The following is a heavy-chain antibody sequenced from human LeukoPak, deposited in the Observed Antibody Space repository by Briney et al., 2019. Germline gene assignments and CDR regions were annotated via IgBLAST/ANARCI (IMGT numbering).Heavy chain of an antibody. J-gene: IGHJ4*02. D-gene: IGHD2-2*03. V-gene: IGHV1-18*01. CDR3: ARVDIVVVPAASFDH. CDR1: GYTFTSYG. CDR2: ISAYNGNT. Sequence: ASVKVSCKACGYTFTSYGISWVRQAPGQGPEGVGWISAYNGNTNYAQKLHGRVTMTTDTSTSTDYMELRSLRSDDTAVYYCARVDIVVVPAASFDHWGQGTLVTVSS.